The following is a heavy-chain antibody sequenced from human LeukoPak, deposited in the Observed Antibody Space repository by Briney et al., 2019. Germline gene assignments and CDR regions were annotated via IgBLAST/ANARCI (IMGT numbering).Heavy chain of an antibody. CDR2: IYYSGST. J-gene: IGHJ3*02. V-gene: IGHV4-59*01. CDR3: ARFVWNYGGPSAFDI. Sequence: SETLSLTCTVSGGSISDYSWSWIRQPPGKGLEWIGYIYYSGSTNYNPSLKSRVTISVDTSKNQFSLKLSSVTAADTAVYYCARFVWNYGGPSAFDIWGQGTMVTVSS. D-gene: IGHD1-7*01. CDR1: GGSISDYS.